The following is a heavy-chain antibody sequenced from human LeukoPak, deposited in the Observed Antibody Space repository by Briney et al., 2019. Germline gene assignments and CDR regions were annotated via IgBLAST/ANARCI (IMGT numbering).Heavy chain of an antibody. CDR1: GFTFSSYW. Sequence: GGSLRLSCAASGFTFSSYWMHWVRQAPGKGLVWVSRINSDGSSTSYAYSVKGRFTISRDNAKNTLYLQMNSLRAEDTAVYYCALPSSSWYFDYWGQGTLVTVSS. CDR2: INSDGSST. J-gene: IGHJ4*02. V-gene: IGHV3-74*01. CDR3: ALPSSSWYFDY. D-gene: IGHD6-13*01.